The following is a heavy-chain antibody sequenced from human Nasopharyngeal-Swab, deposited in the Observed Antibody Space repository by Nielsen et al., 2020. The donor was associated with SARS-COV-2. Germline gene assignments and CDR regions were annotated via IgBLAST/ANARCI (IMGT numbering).Heavy chain of an antibody. CDR3: ARIAGTFAFVDY. V-gene: IGHV4-34*01. Sequence: TLSLTCAVYGGSFSGYYWSWIRQPPGKGLEWIGEINHSGRTNYNPSLKSRGTTSVDTPKNQFSLKLSSVTAADTAVYYCARIAGTFAFVDYWGQGTLVTVSS. J-gene: IGHJ4*02. CDR1: GGSFSGYY. D-gene: IGHD6-13*01. CDR2: INHSGRT.